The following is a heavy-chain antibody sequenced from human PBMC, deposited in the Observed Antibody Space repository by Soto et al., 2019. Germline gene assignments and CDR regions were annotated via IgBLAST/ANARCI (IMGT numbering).Heavy chain of an antibody. CDR3: ARGRTYYHDSSGYYFFDY. J-gene: IGHJ4*02. CDR2: IYNRENT. V-gene: IGHV4-4*07. CDR1: GGSIGSYY. Sequence: SETLSLTCTVSGGSIGSYYWSWIRQPAGKGLEWIGHIYNRENTNYNPSLKSRVTLSVDTSRNQFSLKLSSVTAADTAVYYCARGRTYYHDSSGYYFFDYWGQGTLVTVSS. D-gene: IGHD3-22*01.